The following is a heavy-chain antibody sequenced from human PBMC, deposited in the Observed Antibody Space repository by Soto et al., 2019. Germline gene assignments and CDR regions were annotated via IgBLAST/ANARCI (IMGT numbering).Heavy chain of an antibody. CDR2: IYWDDDT. J-gene: IGHJ3*01. V-gene: IGHV2-5*02. CDR1: GFSLSADGVG. CDR3: AHAYGGTSWPNDAFDV. Sequence: ITLKESGPTLVKPTQTLTLTCSFSGFSLSADGVGVGWIRQPPGKALEWLALIYWDDDTRYRPSLKSRLTITKDSSKIQVVLTMTNMDPVDTATYYCAHAYGGTSWPNDAFDVWGQGTVVTGSS. D-gene: IGHD2-2*01.